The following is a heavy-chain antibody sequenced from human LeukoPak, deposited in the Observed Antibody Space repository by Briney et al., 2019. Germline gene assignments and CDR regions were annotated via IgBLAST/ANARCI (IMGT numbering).Heavy chain of an antibody. Sequence: GASVKVSCKASGYTFTNYDINWVRQATGQELEWMGWMNPNSGNTGYAQKFQGRVTFTRNTSISTAYMELSSLRSEDTAVYYCAKTSGYYLDNWFDPWGQGTLVTVSS. D-gene: IGHD3-22*01. V-gene: IGHV1-8*01. CDR1: GYTFTNYD. CDR3: AKTSGYYLDNWFDP. CDR2: MNPNSGNT. J-gene: IGHJ5*02.